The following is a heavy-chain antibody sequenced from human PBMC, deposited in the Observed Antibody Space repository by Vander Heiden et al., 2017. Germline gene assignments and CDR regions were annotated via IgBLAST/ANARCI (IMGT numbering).Heavy chain of an antibody. CDR2: INHSGRT. V-gene: IGHV4-34*01. Sequence: QVQLQQWGAGLLKPSETLSLTCAVYGGSFSGHYWSWIRQPPGKGLEWIGEINHSGRTNYNPSRKSRVTISVDTSKNQVSLKLSSVTAADTAVYYCARGRFRQQLVPSRDFGRSGATNWFDPWGQGTLVTVSS. D-gene: IGHD6-13*01. CDR1: GGSFSGHY. CDR3: ARGRFRQQLVPSRDFGRSGATNWFDP. J-gene: IGHJ5*02.